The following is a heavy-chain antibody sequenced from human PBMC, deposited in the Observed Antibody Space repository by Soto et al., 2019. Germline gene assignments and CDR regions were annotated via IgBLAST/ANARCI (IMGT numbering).Heavy chain of an antibody. CDR2: ISPSGATI. V-gene: IGHV3-48*01. J-gene: IGHJ4*02. D-gene: IGHD5-12*01. Sequence: GGSLRLSCAVSGFSLTSCSMTWVRQVPGKGLEWVSYISPSGATIHYADSVRGRFTISRDNSKNTLYLQMNSLRAQDTAVYYCARDPHPLRHGMATMNYWGQGTLVTVSS. CDR1: GFSLTSCS. CDR3: ARDPHPLRHGMATMNY.